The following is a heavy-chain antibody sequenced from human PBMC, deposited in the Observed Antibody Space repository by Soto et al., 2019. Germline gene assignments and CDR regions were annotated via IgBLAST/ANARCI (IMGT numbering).Heavy chain of an antibody. CDR3: AADLTRYSYGPGY. Sequence: ASLKVSCKASGFTFTSSAVQWVRQARGQRLEWIGWIVVGSGNTNYAQKFQERVTITRDMSTSTAYMELSSLRSEDTAVYYCAADLTRYSYGPGYWGQGTLVTVSS. CDR2: IVVGSGNT. D-gene: IGHD5-18*01. J-gene: IGHJ4*02. CDR1: GFTFTSSA. V-gene: IGHV1-58*01.